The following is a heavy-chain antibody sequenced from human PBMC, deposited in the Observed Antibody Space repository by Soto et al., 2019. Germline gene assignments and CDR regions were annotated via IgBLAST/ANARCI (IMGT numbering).Heavy chain of an antibody. V-gene: IGHV6-1*01. CDR1: GDSVSSNSAA. CDR3: ARDTVMITFGGVIAEGWVDGMDV. CDR2: TYYRSKWYN. J-gene: IGHJ6*02. D-gene: IGHD3-16*02. Sequence: SQTLSLTCAISGDSVSSNSAAWNWIRQSPSRGLEWLGRTYYRSKWYNDYAVSVKSRITINPDTSKNQFSLQLNSVTPEDTAVYYCARDTVMITFGGVIAEGWVDGMDVWGQGTTVTVSS.